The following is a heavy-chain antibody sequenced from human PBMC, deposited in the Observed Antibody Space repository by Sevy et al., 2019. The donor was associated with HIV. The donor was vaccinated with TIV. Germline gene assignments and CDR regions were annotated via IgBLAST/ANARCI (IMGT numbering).Heavy chain of an antibody. V-gene: IGHV4-39*02. D-gene: IGHD1-26*01. CDR1: GGSVTSADNS. CDR3: AQWLAATALFHS. J-gene: IGHJ4*02. Sequence: SETLSLTCTVSGGSVTSADNSWGWFRQPPGKGLEWIGCIYNSDQTYYNPSLKSRVTISVDASQNLFSLKLTSGTAADTAVYYCAQWLAATALFHSWGQGTLVTVSS. CDR2: IYNSDQT.